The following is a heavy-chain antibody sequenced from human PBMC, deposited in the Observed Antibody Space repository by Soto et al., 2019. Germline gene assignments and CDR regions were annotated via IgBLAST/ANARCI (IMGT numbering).Heavy chain of an antibody. CDR2: SIPIFGTA. Sequence: QVQLVQSGAEVKKPGSSVKVSCKASGGTFRSYAISWVRQAPGQGLEWMGGSIPIFGTANYAQKFQGRVTITADESTSTAYMGLSSLRSEDTAVYYCARTGRYSGSYGFRKAMKYFQHWGQGTLVTVSS. J-gene: IGHJ1*01. D-gene: IGHD1-26*01. CDR1: GGTFRSYA. V-gene: IGHV1-69*01. CDR3: ARTGRYSGSYGFRKAMKYFQH.